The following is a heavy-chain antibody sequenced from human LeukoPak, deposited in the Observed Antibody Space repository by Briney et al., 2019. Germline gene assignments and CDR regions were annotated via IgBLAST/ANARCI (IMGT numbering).Heavy chain of an antibody. D-gene: IGHD6-19*01. V-gene: IGHV4-59*11. J-gene: IGHJ6*03. CDR2: IYYSGST. Sequence: PSETLSLTCTVSGGSISSHYWSWIRQPPGKGLEGIGDIYYSGSTNYNPSLKSRVTISVDTSKNQFSLKLSSVTAADTAVYYCARTTSSGWYIGAYYYYMDVWGKGTTVTVSS. CDR3: ARTTSSGWYIGAYYYYMDV. CDR1: GGSISSHY.